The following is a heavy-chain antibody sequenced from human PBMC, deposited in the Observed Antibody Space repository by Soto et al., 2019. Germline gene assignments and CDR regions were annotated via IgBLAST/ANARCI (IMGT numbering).Heavy chain of an antibody. V-gene: IGHV1-18*04. Sequence: QDQLVQSGAEVKKPGASVKVSCKASVFTSSGISWVRQAPGQRLEWMGWISTHNGNTIYAQKFQGRVIMTMDTSTTTVYMELRSLRPGDTAVYLCAREGILGLFDAYDLWGQGTMVTVSS. CDR3: AREGILGLFDAYDL. CDR1: VFTSSG. J-gene: IGHJ3*01. D-gene: IGHD3-3*01. CDR2: ISTHNGNT.